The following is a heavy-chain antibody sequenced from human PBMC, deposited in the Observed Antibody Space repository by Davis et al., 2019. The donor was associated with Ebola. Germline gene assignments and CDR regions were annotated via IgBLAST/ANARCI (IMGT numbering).Heavy chain of an antibody. CDR3: AKSGLSFGVVKYHYGMDV. CDR1: GYTFTSYG. J-gene: IGHJ6*04. CDR2: IIPIFGTA. D-gene: IGHD3-3*01. V-gene: IGHV1-69*13. Sequence: SVKVSCKASGYTFTSYGISWVRQAPGQGLEWMGGIIPIFGTANYAQNFQGRVTITADESTSTAYMELSSLRAEDTAVYYCAKSGLSFGVVKYHYGMDVWGKGTTVTVSS.